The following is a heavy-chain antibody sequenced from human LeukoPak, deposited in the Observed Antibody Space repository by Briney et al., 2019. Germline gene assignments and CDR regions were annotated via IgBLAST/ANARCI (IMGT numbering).Heavy chain of an antibody. Sequence: ASVKVSCKASGYTFTSYYMHWVRQAPGQGLEWMGIINPSGGGTSYAQKFQGRVTMTRDTSTSTVYMELSSLRFEDTAVYYCARLLPNPYYYYGMDVWGQGTTVTVSS. V-gene: IGHV1-46*01. D-gene: IGHD1-14*01. CDR1: GYTFTSYY. J-gene: IGHJ6*02. CDR3: ARLLPNPYYYYGMDV. CDR2: INPSGGGT.